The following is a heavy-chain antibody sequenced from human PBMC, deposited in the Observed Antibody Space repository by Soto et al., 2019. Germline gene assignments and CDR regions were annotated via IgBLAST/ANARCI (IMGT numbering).Heavy chain of an antibody. CDR3: TTDSLFGVVTSGEDY. V-gene: IGHV3-15*01. Sequence: GGSLRLSCAPSGFTFINAWMSWVRQAPGKGLEWVGRIKSNAAGGTADHAAPVKGRFTISRDDSKDTLYLQMNSLQSEDTGIYYCTTDSLFGVVTSGEDYWGQGTLVTVSS. J-gene: IGHJ4*02. CDR1: GFTFINAW. D-gene: IGHD3-3*01. CDR2: IKSNAAGGTA.